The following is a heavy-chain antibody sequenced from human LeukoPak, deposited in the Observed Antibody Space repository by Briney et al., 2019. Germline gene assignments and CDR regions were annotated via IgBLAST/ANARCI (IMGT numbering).Heavy chain of an antibody. V-gene: IGHV3-15*01. D-gene: IGHD6-19*01. CDR3: TTHRLVFDF. J-gene: IGHJ4*02. CDR2: IKSKTDGGTT. Sequence: GGSLRLSCTASGFTFSNTWMSWVRQAPGKGPEWVGHIKSKTDGGTTDYAAPVKGRFTISRDDSKNTLYLQKSSLKTEDTAVYYCTTHRLVFDFWGQGTLVPVSS. CDR1: GFTFSNTW.